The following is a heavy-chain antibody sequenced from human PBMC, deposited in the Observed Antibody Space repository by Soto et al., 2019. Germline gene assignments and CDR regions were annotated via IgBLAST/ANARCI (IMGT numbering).Heavy chain of an antibody. CDR1: GGTFSSYA. D-gene: IGHD2-21*02. Sequence: SVKVSCKASGGTFSSYAISWVRKAPGQGLEWMGGIIPIFGTANYAQKFQGRVTITADESTSTAYMELSSLRSEDTAVYYCARAYCGGDCYSWVLPFDYWGQGTLVTVSS. CDR3: ARAYCGGDCYSWVLPFDY. V-gene: IGHV1-69*13. CDR2: IIPIFGTA. J-gene: IGHJ4*02.